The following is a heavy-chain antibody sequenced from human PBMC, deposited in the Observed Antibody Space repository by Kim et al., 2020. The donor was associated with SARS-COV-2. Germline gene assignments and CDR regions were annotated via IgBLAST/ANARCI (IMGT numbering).Heavy chain of an antibody. D-gene: IGHD1-26*01. CDR3: AKGMGDSPSGGWFDP. CDR2: ISWNSGSI. Sequence: GGSLRLSCAASGFTFDDYAMHWVRQAPGKGLEWVSGISWNSGSIGYADSVKGRFTISRDNAKNSLYLQMNSLRAEDTALYYCAKGMGDSPSGGWFDPWG. CDR1: GFTFDDYA. V-gene: IGHV3-9*01. J-gene: IGHJ5*02.